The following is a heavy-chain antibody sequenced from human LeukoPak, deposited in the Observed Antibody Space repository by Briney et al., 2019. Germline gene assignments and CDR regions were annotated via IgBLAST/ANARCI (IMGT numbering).Heavy chain of an antibody. Sequence: SGGSLRLSCAASGFTFDDYAMHWVRQAPGKGLEWVSGISWNSGSIGYADSVKGRFTISRDNAKNSLYLQMNSLRAEDTALYYCAMYSSPFGRFDYWAREPWSPSPQ. V-gene: IGHV3-9*01. D-gene: IGHD6-19*01. CDR1: GFTFDDYA. CDR2: ISWNSGSI. CDR3: AMYSSPFGRFDY. J-gene: IGHJ4*02.